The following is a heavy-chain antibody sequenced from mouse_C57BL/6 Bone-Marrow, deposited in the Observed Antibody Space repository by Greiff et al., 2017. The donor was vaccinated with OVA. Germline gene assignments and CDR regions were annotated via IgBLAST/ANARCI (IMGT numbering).Heavy chain of an antibody. CDR1: GFSLTSYG. CDR2: IWSGGST. D-gene: IGHD3-1*01. Sequence: QVQLQQSGPGLVQPSQSLSITCTVSGFSLTSYGVHWVRQSPGKGLEWLGVIWSGGSTDYNAAFISRLSISKDNSKSQVFFKMNSLQADDTAIYYCARVCRDYFDYWGQGTTLTVSS. J-gene: IGHJ2*01. V-gene: IGHV2-2*01. CDR3: ARVCRDYFDY.